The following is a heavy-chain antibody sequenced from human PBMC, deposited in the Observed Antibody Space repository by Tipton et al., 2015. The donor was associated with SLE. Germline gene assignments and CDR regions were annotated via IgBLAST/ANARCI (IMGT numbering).Heavy chain of an antibody. J-gene: IGHJ4*02. V-gene: IGHV4-39*07. D-gene: IGHD3-22*01. CDR1: GGSISSHY. CDR3: ARDQYYYDSGGSPPLDY. Sequence: TLSLTCTVSGGSISSHYWGWIRQPPGKGLEWIGSMHYSRGTFYNPSLKSRVTISVDTSKYQFSLRLSSVTAADTAVYYCARDQYYYDSGGSPPLDYWGQGMLVTVSS. CDR2: MHYSRGT.